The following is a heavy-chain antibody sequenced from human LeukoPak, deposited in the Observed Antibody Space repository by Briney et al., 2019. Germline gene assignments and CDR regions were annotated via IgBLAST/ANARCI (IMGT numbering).Heavy chain of an antibody. CDR1: GYTFTGYY. V-gene: IGHV1-2*02. Sequence: ASVKVSCKASGYTFTGYYMHWVRQAPGQGLEWMGWINPNSGGTNYAQKFQGRVTMTRDTSISTAYMELSRLRSDDTAVYYCARDWKKVGIAAAGTCVYWGQEPWSPSPQ. J-gene: IGHJ4*01. D-gene: IGHD6-13*01. CDR2: INPNSGGT. CDR3: ARDWKKVGIAAAGTCVY.